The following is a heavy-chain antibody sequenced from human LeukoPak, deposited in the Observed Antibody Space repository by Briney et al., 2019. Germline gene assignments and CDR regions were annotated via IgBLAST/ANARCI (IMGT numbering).Heavy chain of an antibody. D-gene: IGHD6-19*01. CDR2: IIPTFGTA. CDR1: GGTFSSYA. CDR3: ARDGDPYTSGWPEY. V-gene: IGHV1-69*13. Sequence: SVKVSCKASGGTFSSYAISWVRQAPGQGLEWMGGIIPTFGTANYAQKFQGRVTITADESTSTAYMELSSLRSEDTAVYYCARDGDPYTSGWPEYWGQGTLVTVSS. J-gene: IGHJ4*02.